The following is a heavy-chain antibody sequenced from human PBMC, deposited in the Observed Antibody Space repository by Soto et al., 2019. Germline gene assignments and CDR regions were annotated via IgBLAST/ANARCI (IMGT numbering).Heavy chain of an antibody. CDR2: IYYSGST. D-gene: IGHD4-17*01. J-gene: IGHJ3*02. CDR1: GGSISSSNW. CDR3: ARFMTMVTNLAFDI. Sequence: PSEILSLTCAVSGGSISSSNWWSWVRQPPGKGLEWIGEIYYSGSTNYNPSLKSRVTISVDKSKNQFSLKLSSVTAADTAVYYCARFMTMVTNLAFDIWGQGTMVTVSS. V-gene: IGHV4-4*02.